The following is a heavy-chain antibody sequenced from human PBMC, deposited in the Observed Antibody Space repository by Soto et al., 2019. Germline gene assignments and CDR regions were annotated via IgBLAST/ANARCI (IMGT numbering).Heavy chain of an antibody. V-gene: IGHV3-23*01. CDR2: ISGSGGST. D-gene: IGHD2-15*01. Sequence: EVQLLGSGGGLVQPGGSLRLSCAASGFTFSSYAMSWVRQAPGKGLEWVSAISGSGGSTYYADSVKGRFTISRDNSKNTLYLQMNSLRAEDTAVYYCAIPDIVVVVAAPFDYWGQGTLVTVSS. CDR1: GFTFSSYA. J-gene: IGHJ4*02. CDR3: AIPDIVVVVAAPFDY.